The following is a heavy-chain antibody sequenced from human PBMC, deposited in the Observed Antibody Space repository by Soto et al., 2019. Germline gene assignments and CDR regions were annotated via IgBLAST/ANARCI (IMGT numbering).Heavy chain of an antibody. D-gene: IGHD2-15*01. Sequence: QVQLVQSGAEVKKPGASVKVSCKASGYTFTSYAMHWVRQAPGQRLEWMGWINSGNGNTKYSQKFQGRVTITRDTSASTAYRELRSLRSEDTAVYYCARGPGGPDGPGDYWGQGTLVTVSS. CDR1: GYTFTSYA. CDR3: ARGPGGPDGPGDY. J-gene: IGHJ4*02. CDR2: INSGNGNT. V-gene: IGHV1-3*01.